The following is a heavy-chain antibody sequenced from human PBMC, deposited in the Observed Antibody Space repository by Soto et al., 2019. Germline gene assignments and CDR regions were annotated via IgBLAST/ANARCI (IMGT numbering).Heavy chain of an antibody. CDR1: GFTFSSYA. CDR2: ISYDGSNK. V-gene: IGHV3-30-3*01. D-gene: IGHD3-3*01. Sequence: QVQLVESGGGVVQPGRSLRLSCAASGFTFSSYAMHWVRQAPGKGLVWVAVISYDGSNKYYADSVKGRFTISRVNFKNSLYLQINSLRAADTAVYYCARDEIRFTSAHGMDVWGQGTTVTVSS. CDR3: ARDEIRFTSAHGMDV. J-gene: IGHJ6*02.